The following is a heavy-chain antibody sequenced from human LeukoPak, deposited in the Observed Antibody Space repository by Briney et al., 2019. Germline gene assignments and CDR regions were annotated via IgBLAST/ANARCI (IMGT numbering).Heavy chain of an antibody. D-gene: IGHD3-22*01. CDR2: INSDGSST. J-gene: IGHJ4*02. CDR1: GFTFSSYW. CDR3: ARGYYDSTPGY. Sequence: GGSLRLSCAASGFTFSSYWMHWVRQAPGKGLVWVSRINSDGSSTIYADSVKGRFTISRDNAKNTLYLQMNSLRAEDTAVYYCARGYYDSTPGYWGQGTLVTVSS. V-gene: IGHV3-74*01.